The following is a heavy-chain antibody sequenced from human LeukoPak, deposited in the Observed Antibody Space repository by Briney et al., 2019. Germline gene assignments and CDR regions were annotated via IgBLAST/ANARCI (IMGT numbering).Heavy chain of an antibody. D-gene: IGHD2-15*01. Sequence: PGGSLRLSCAASGFTFSSYSMNWVRQAPGKGLEWVSYISSSGSTIYYADSVKGRFTISRDNAKNSLYLQMNSLRDGDTAVYYCARSRCSGGSCYAWGAAFDIWGQGTMVTVSS. V-gene: IGHV3-48*02. CDR1: GFTFSSYS. CDR3: ARSRCSGGSCYAWGAAFDI. CDR2: ISSSGSTI. J-gene: IGHJ3*02.